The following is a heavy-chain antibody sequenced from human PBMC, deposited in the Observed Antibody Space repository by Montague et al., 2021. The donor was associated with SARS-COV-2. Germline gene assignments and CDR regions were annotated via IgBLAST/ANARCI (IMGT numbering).Heavy chain of an antibody. CDR2: VTYRGST. CDR3: ARDVRYYYDQ. Sequence: SETLSLTCSVSRGSLSSYHWVWIRQPPGRGLEWIGYVTYRGSTNXNLSLKSRVTISLDTSKNRFSLRVTSVTAADTAVYYCARDVRYYYDQWGQGILVTVSS. D-gene: IGHD3-10*01. V-gene: IGHV4-59*01. J-gene: IGHJ4*02. CDR1: RGSLSSYH.